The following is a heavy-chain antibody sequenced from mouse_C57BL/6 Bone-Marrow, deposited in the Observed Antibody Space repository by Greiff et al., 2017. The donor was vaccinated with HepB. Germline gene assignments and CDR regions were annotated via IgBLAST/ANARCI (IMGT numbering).Heavy chain of an antibody. D-gene: IGHD1-1*01. CDR2: IDPSDSYT. V-gene: IGHV1-50*01. Sequence: QVQLQQPGAELVKPGASVKLSCKASGYTFTSYWMQWVKQRPGQGLEWIGEIDPSDSYTNYNQKFKGKATLTVDTSSSTAYMQLSSLTSEDSGVFDYARDYYGISHTSYAMDYWDRGTSVTVSA. CDR3: ARDYYGISHTSYAMDY. J-gene: IGHJ4*01. CDR1: GYTFTSYW.